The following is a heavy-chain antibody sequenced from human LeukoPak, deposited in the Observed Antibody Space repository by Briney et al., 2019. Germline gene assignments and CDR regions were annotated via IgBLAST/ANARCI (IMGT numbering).Heavy chain of an antibody. J-gene: IGHJ4*02. CDR1: GGSFSGYY. D-gene: IGHD6-6*01. CDR2: INHSGST. V-gene: IGHV4-34*01. Sequence: SETLSLTCAVYGGSFSGYYWSWIRQPPGKGLEWIGEINHSGSTNYNPSLKSRVTISVDTSKNQFSLKLSSVTAADTAAYYCARVGEQLGFDGYCGQGTLVTLSS. CDR3: ARVGEQLGFDGY.